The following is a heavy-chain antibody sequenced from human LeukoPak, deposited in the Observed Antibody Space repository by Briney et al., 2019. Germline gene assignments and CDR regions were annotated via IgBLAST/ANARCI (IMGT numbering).Heavy chain of an antibody. Sequence: ASVKVSCKASGYTFTGYYMHWVRQAPGQGLEWMGWINPNSGGTNYAQKFQGRVTMTRDTSTSTAYMELSRLRSDDTAVYYCARPADCGGDCYSIHQDAFDIWGQGTMVTVSS. CDR1: GYTFTGYY. J-gene: IGHJ3*02. CDR2: INPNSGGT. D-gene: IGHD2-21*02. V-gene: IGHV1-2*02. CDR3: ARPADCGGDCYSIHQDAFDI.